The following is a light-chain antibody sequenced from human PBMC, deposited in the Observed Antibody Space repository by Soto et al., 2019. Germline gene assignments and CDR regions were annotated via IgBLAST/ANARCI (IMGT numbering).Light chain of an antibody. CDR1: SSNIGSNT. CDR2: SNN. V-gene: IGLV1-44*01. J-gene: IGLJ1*01. CDR3: AAWDDSLNAYV. Sequence: QSVLTQPPSASGTPGQRVAISCSGSSSNIGSNTVNWYHQLPGTAPKVLIYSNNQRPSGVPDRFSGSKSGTSASLAISGLQSEDEADYYCAAWDDSLNAYVFGTGTKLTVL.